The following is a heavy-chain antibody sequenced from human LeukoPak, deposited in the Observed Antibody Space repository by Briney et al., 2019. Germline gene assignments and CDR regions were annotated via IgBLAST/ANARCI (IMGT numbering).Heavy chain of an antibody. J-gene: IGHJ4*02. CDR3: ARDTYNCDGDCSPIFAN. CDR1: GFTFSISW. V-gene: IGHV3-74*01. D-gene: IGHD2-21*02. CDR2: LGPDETYT. Sequence: GSLRLSCAASGFTFSISWMHWVRQAPGKGLEWVSRLGPDETYTSYADSVKGRFSVSRDTGKNTLFLQMNSLRVEDTATYYCARDTYNCDGDCSPIFANWGQGTQVTVSS.